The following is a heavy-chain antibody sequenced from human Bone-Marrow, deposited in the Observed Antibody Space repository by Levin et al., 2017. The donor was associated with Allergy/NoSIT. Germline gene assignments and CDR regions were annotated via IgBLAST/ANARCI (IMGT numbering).Heavy chain of an antibody. CDR2: ISSSSSYI. J-gene: IGHJ6*02. CDR3: ARLGGWYRRYYYYGMDV. V-gene: IGHV3-21*01. CDR1: GFTFSSYS. Sequence: ETLSLTCAASGFTFSSYSMNWVRQAPGKGLEWVSSISSSSSYIYYADSVKGRFTISRDNAKNSLYLQMNSLRAEDTAVYYCARLGGWYRRYYYYGMDVWGQGTTVTVSS. D-gene: IGHD6-19*01.